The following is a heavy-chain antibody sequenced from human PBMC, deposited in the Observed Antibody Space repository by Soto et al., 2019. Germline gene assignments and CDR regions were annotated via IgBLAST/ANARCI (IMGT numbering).Heavy chain of an antibody. V-gene: IGHV6-1*01. D-gene: IGHD6-13*01. CDR2: TYYRSRWYD. CDR1: GDSVSPNSAA. CDR3: ARSIAATAGTYFDS. J-gene: IGHJ4*02. Sequence: PSQTLSLTCAISGDSVSPNSAAWHWIRQSPSRGLEWLGRTYYRSRWYDDYAMSVRSRITINPDTSGNQFSLHLTSVTPDDTAMYYCARSIAATAGTYFDSWGQGTLVTVSS.